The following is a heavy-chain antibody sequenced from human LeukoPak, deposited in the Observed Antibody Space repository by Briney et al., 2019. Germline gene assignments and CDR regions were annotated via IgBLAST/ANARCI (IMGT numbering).Heavy chain of an antibody. J-gene: IGHJ2*01. CDR2: IYYTGST. V-gene: IGHV4-39*07. Sequence: PSETLSLTCTVSGGSISSSSYYWGWIRQPPGKGLEWIGSIYYTGSTYYNPSLKSRVTISVDTSKNQFSLKLSSVTAADTAVYSCARVRWYQPGIGYFDLWGRGTLVTVSS. D-gene: IGHD4-23*01. CDR3: ARVRWYQPGIGYFDL. CDR1: GGSISSSSYY.